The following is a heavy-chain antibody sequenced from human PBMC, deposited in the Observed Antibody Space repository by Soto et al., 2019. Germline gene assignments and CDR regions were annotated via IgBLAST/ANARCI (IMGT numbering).Heavy chain of an antibody. CDR3: ARVIAAAGRYFDY. CDR2: IYYSGST. V-gene: IGHV4-59*08. CDR1: GGSISSYY. Sequence: QVQLQESGPGLVKPSETLSLTCTVSGGSISSYYWSWIRQPPGKGLEWIGYIYYSGSTNYNPSLKSRVTISVDTSKNQFSLKLSSVPAADTAVYYCARVIAAAGRYFDYWGQGTLVTVSS. D-gene: IGHD6-13*01. J-gene: IGHJ4*02.